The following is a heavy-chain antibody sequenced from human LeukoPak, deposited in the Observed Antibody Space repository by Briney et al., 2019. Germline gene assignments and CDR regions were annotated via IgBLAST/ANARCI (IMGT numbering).Heavy chain of an antibody. CDR1: GGSISSSSYY. CDR2: IYYTGST. Sequence: SETLSLTCTVSGGSISSSSYYWGWIRQPPGKGLEWIGSIYYTGSTYYNPSLNTRVTISVDTSKNQFSLKLSSVTAADTAVYYCARETYGDYVFDYWGQGTLVTVSS. J-gene: IGHJ4*02. V-gene: IGHV4-39*02. CDR3: ARETYGDYVFDY. D-gene: IGHD4-17*01.